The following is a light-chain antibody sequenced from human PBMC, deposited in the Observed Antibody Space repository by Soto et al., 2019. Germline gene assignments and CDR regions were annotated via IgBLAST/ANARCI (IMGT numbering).Light chain of an antibody. V-gene: IGKV3-20*01. CDR1: QTVSSTY. CDR3: HQYGTSPPST. J-gene: IGKJ4*01. CDR2: GAS. Sequence: IVLTQSPGTLSLSPGERATLSCRASQTVSSTYLAWFQQKPGQAPRLLIYGASTRDIGIPDRFSGSGSGTDFTLTISRLEPEDFAVYYCHQYGTSPPSTFGGGTKVDIK.